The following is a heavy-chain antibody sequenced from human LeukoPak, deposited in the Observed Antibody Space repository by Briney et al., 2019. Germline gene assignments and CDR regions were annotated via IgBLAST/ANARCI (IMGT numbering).Heavy chain of an antibody. CDR1: GGSFSGYY. CDR2: INHSGST. D-gene: IGHD3-10*01. Sequence: NPSETLSLTCAVYGGSFSGYYWSWIRQPPGKGLEWIGEINHSGSTNNNPSLKSRVTISVDTSKNQFSLKLSSVTAADTAVYYCARLYVPHSRAPPHRGGYFDYWGQGTLVTVSS. V-gene: IGHV4-34*01. CDR3: ARLYVPHSRAPPHRGGYFDY. J-gene: IGHJ4*02.